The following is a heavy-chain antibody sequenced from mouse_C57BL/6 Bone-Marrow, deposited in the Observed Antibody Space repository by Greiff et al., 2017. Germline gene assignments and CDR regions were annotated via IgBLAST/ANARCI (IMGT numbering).Heavy chain of an antibody. J-gene: IGHJ3*01. D-gene: IGHD2-3*01. CDR1: GFNFNSYY. Sequence: VQLQQSGAELVKPGASVKMSCTASGFNFNSYYMTWVNQTTDQSLEWIGRIDPGGGNTYYAENVKGQVTITVDTSSNTAYLQLSSLTAEDSAVLYCARGLFDGYYSCVFDDWGQGTMVTVSA. V-gene: IGHV14-2*01. CDR3: ARGLFDGYYSCVFDD. CDR2: IDPGGGNT.